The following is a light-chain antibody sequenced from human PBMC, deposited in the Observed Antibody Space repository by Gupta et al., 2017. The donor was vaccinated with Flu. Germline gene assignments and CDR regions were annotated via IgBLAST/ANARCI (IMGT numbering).Light chain of an antibody. CDR3: QQESSSPRT. V-gene: IGKV3-20*01. CDR2: GAS. J-gene: IGKJ1*01. CDR1: QSVRSSY. Sequence: EILFTHCPSTLSLSAGERATLSCRARQSVRSSYLAWYQQKPGQAPRLLIYGASSRATGIPDRFSGSGSGTEFTLTISRLEPEDFAVYYCQQESSSPRTFGQGTKVEIK.